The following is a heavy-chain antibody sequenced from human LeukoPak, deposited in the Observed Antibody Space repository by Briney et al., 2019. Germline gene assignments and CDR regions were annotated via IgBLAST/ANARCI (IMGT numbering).Heavy chain of an antibody. D-gene: IGHD3-10*01. Sequence: SETLSLTCAVYGGSFSGYYWSWIRQPPGKGLEWIGEINHSGSTNHNPSLKSRVTISVDTSKNQFSLKLSSVTAADTAVYYCARDRGYWFDPWGQGTLVTVSS. CDR3: ARDRGYWFDP. V-gene: IGHV4-34*01. CDR1: GGSFSGYY. CDR2: INHSGST. J-gene: IGHJ5*02.